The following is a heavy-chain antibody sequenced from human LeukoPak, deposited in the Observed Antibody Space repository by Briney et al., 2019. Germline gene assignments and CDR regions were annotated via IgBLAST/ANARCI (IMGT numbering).Heavy chain of an antibody. Sequence: GGSLRLSCAASGFTFSSYGMHWVRQAPGKGLEWVAVIWYDGSNKYYADSVKGRFTISRDNSKNTLYLQMNSLRAEDTAVYYCARDLVSYYYDSSGLDYWGQGTLVTVSP. CDR2: IWYDGSNK. J-gene: IGHJ4*02. CDR3: ARDLVSYYYDSSGLDY. D-gene: IGHD3-22*01. V-gene: IGHV3-33*01. CDR1: GFTFSSYG.